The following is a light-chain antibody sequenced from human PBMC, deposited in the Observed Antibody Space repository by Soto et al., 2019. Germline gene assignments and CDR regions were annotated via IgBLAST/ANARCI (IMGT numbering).Light chain of an antibody. V-gene: IGLV4-69*01. J-gene: IGLJ2*01. CDR1: SGHSSYA. CDR3: QTWGTGLPV. Sequence: QLVLTQSPSASASLGASVKLTCTLSSGHSSYAIAWHQQQPEKGPRYLMKLNSDGSHSKGDGIPDRFSGSSSGAERYLTISRLQSEDEADYYCQTWGTGLPVFGGGTKLTVL. CDR2: LNSDGSH.